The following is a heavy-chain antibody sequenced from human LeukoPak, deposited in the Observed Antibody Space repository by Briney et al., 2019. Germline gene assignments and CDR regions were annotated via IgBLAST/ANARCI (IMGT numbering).Heavy chain of an antibody. D-gene: IGHD3-22*01. J-gene: IGHJ4*02. V-gene: IGHV1-2*02. CDR2: INPNSGGT. CDR3: ARHLTDYYDSSGYYYNY. CDR1: GYTFTGYY. Sequence: ASVKVSCKAFGYTFTGYYMHWVRQAPGQGLEWMGWINPNSGGTNYAQKFQGRVTMTRDTSISTAYMELSRLRSDDTAVYYCARHLTDYYDSSGYYYNYWGQGTLVTVSS.